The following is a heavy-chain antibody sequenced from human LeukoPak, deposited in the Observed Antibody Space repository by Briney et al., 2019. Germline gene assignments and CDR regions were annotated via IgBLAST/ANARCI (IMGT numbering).Heavy chain of an antibody. D-gene: IGHD5-12*01. CDR2: ISIRGGST. Sequence: PGGALRLSCAASGFTFSSYEMNWVRQAPGQGLEWVSGISIRGGSTFYADSVKGRFSISRDNSKNTLYLQMNNLRAEDTAVYYCAKDQGDIPLSDWGQGTLVTVSS. CDR1: GFTFSSYE. CDR3: AKDQGDIPLSD. V-gene: IGHV3-23*01. J-gene: IGHJ4*02.